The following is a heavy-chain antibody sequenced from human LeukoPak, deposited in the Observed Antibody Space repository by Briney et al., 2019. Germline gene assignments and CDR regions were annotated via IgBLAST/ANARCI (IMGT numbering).Heavy chain of an antibody. CDR2: INHSGST. CDR1: GGSFSGYY. CDR3: ARARGVVIADNWFDP. Sequence: SEILSLTCAVYGGSFSGYYWSWIRQPPGKGLEWIGEINHSGSTNYNPSLKSRVTISVDTSKNQFSLKLSSVTAADTAVYYCARARGVVIADNWFDPWGQGTLVTVSS. D-gene: IGHD2-21*01. V-gene: IGHV4-34*01. J-gene: IGHJ5*02.